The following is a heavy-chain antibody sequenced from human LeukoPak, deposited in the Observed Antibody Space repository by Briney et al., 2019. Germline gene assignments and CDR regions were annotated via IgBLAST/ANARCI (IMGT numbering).Heavy chain of an antibody. CDR2: ISYDGSNK. V-gene: IGHV3-30*18. CDR3: AKEGAQLKVDY. J-gene: IGHJ4*02. Sequence: GGSLRLSCAASGFTFSSYGMHWVRQAPGKGLEWVAVISYDGSNKYYADSVKGRFTISRDNSKNTLYLQMNSLRAEDTAVYYCAKEGAQLKVDYWGQGTLVTVSS. CDR1: GFTFSSYG. D-gene: IGHD1-26*01.